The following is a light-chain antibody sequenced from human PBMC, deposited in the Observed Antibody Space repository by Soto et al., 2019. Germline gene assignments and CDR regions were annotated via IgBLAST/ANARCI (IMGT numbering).Light chain of an antibody. J-gene: IGLJ3*02. CDR1: SSNIGSKT. Sequence: QSVLTQPPSASGTPGQRVTISCSGSSSNIGSKTVNWSQQLPGTAPKVVIYSNNQRPSGVPDRFSGSKSGTSASLAISGLPSEDEADYYCAVWDDSLNGWVFGGGTKLTVL. CDR3: AVWDDSLNGWV. CDR2: SNN. V-gene: IGLV1-44*01.